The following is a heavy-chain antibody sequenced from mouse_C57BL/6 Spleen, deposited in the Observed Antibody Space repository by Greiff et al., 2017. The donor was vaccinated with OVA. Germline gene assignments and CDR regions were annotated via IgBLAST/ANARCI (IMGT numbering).Heavy chain of an antibody. CDR2: ICGAGST. CDR1: GFTLTSYC. J-gene: IGHJ3*01. V-gene: IGHV2-3*01. Sequence: VQLVESGPGLVAPSPSLSISCTVSGFTLTSYCVSWVRQPPGQGLEWLGVICGAGSTTYHSALISRLSTSKDNSKSQVFLKLNSLHTDDTATDCCARGGYGSNLAYWGQGTLVTVSA. CDR3: ARGGYGSNLAY. D-gene: IGHD1-1*01.